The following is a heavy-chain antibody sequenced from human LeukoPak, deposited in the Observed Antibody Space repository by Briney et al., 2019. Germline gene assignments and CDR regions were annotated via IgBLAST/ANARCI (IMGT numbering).Heavy chain of an antibody. CDR1: GFTFSSYA. J-gene: IGHJ4*02. CDR2: ISGSGGST. CDR3: AKDRGTLPVLDY. Sequence: GGSLRLSCAASGFTFSSYAMSWVRQAPGKGLEWVSAISGSGGSTYYADSVKCRCTISRDNSKNTLYLQMNSLRAEDTAVYYCAKDRGTLPVLDYWGQGTLVTVSS. V-gene: IGHV3-23*01.